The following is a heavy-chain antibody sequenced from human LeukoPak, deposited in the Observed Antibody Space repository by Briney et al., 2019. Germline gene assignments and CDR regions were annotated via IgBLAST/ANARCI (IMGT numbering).Heavy chain of an antibody. J-gene: IGHJ4*02. CDR3: ARPRGGRGCGGYDPYYFDC. D-gene: IGHD5-12*01. CDR1: GFTFSNYW. CDR2: INQDGSAK. V-gene: IGHV3-7*03. Sequence: GGSLRLSCAASGFTFSNYWMRWVRQAPGKGLEWVAYINQDGSAKYYVDSVKGRFTISRDNAKNSLYLQMNRLRAEDTAVHYCARPRGGRGCGGYDPYYFDCWGQGTLVTVSS.